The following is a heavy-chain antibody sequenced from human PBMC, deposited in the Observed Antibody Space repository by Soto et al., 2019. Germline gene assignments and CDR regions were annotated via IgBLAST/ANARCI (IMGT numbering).Heavy chain of an antibody. CDR1: GFTFDYYW. CDR2: IKQEGSEK. V-gene: IGHV3-7*01. CDR3: ARGRGMDV. J-gene: IGHJ6*02. Sequence: PGGSLILSCAASGFTFDYYWMHWVRQVPGKGLEWVANIKQEGSEKYYVDSVKGRFTISRDNAKNSLYLQMNSLRAEDTAVYYCARGRGMDVWGQGTTVTVSS.